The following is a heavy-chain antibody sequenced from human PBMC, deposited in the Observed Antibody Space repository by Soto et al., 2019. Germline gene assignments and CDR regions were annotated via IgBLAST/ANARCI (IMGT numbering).Heavy chain of an antibody. V-gene: IGHV3-21*01. J-gene: IGHJ4*02. CDR3: ARGPPMATITFFAY. CDR2: ISSSSYI. Sequence: EVQLVESGGGLVKPGGSLRLSCAASGFPFSSYSMNWVRQAPGKGLEWVSSISSSSYIYYADSLQGRFTISRDNAKNSLDLQMNSLRAEDTAVYYCARGPPMATITFFAYWGQGTLVTVSS. CDR1: GFPFSSYS. D-gene: IGHD5-12*01.